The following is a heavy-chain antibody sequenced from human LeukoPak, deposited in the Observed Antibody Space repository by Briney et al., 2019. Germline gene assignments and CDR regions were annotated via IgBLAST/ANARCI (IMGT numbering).Heavy chain of an antibody. CDR2: IYHSGST. Sequence: SETLSLTCTVSGGSISSYYWSWIRQPPGKGLEWIGSIYHSGSTYYNPSLKSRVTMSVDTSKNQFSLKLSSVTVADTAVYYCAREVTDHWGQGTLITASS. CDR3: AREVTDH. CDR1: GGSISSYY. V-gene: IGHV4-59*04. D-gene: IGHD2-21*02. J-gene: IGHJ4*02.